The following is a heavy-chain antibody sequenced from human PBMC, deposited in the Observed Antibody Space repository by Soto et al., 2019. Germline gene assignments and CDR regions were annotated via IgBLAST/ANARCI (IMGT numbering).Heavy chain of an antibody. CDR2: IYYSGST. J-gene: IGHJ5*02. Sequence: PSETLSLTCTVSGGSISSGGYYWSWIRQQTGKGLEWIGYIYYSGSTYYNPSLKSRVTISVDTSKNQFSLKLSSVTAADTAVYYCARDVAAAGKGDNWFDPWGQGTLVTVSS. D-gene: IGHD6-13*01. V-gene: IGHV4-31*03. CDR1: GGSISSGGYY. CDR3: ARDVAAAGKGDNWFDP.